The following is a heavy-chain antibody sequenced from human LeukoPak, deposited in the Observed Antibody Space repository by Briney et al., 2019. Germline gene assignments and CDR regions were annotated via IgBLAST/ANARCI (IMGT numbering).Heavy chain of an antibody. CDR2: ISAYNGNT. D-gene: IGHD1-26*01. CDR3: ARGILVGELDY. CDR1: GYTFTSYG. Sequence: ASVKVSCKASGYTFTSYGISWVRQAPGQGLEWMGWISAYNGNTNYAQKFQGRVTMTRDTSISTAYMELSRLRSDDTAVYYCARGILVGELDYWGQGTLVTVSS. J-gene: IGHJ4*02. V-gene: IGHV1-18*01.